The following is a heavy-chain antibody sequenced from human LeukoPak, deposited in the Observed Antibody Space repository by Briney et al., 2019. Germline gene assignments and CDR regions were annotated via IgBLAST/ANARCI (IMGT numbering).Heavy chain of an antibody. D-gene: IGHD3-10*01. CDR1: GGSFSGYY. Sequence: SEALSLTCAVYGGSFSGYYWSWIRQPPGKGLEGIGEINHSGSTSYNPSLESRVTISVDTSKNQFSLKLSSVTAADTAVYYCARGRVLLWFGEKSPDNWFDPWGQGTLVTVSS. V-gene: IGHV4-34*01. J-gene: IGHJ5*02. CDR3: ARGRVLLWFGEKSPDNWFDP. CDR2: INHSGST.